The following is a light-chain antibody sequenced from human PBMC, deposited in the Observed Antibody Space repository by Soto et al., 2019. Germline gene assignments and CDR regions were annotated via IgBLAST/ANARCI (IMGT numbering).Light chain of an antibody. CDR3: QQYANSPIT. CDR1: QSVSSH. V-gene: IGKV3-20*01. J-gene: IGKJ5*01. CDR2: GVS. Sequence: PGERATLSCRASQSVSSHLAWYQQKPGQAPRLLIYGVSSRASGIPDRFFGSGSGTDFTLTINRLEPEDFAVYYCQQYANSPITFGQGTRLEIK.